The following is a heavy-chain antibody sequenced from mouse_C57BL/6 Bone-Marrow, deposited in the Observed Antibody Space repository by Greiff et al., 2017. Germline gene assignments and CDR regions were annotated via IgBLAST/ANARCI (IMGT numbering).Heavy chain of an antibody. Sequence: QVQLQQPGAELVMPGASVKLSCKASGYTFTSYWMHWVKQRPGQGLEWIEEIDPSDSYTNYNQKFKGKSTLTVDKSSSTAYMQLSSLTSEDSAVYYCAISFYYYGSSPWFAYWGQGTLVTVSA. CDR2: IDPSDSYT. CDR3: AISFYYYGSSPWFAY. D-gene: IGHD1-1*01. CDR1: GYTFTSYW. V-gene: IGHV1-69*01. J-gene: IGHJ3*01.